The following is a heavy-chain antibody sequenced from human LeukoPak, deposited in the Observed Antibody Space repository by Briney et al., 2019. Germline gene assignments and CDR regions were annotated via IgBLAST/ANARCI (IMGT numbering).Heavy chain of an antibody. J-gene: IGHJ3*02. CDR2: IYYSGRT. V-gene: IGHV4-59*08. Sequence: PSETLSLTCTVSGGSMTNYYWTWIRQPPGKGLEWIGYIYYSGRTNYTPSLKSRVTISIDTSKNQFTLKLSSVTAADTAVYYCARPRAQWLGNDGFDMWGQGTLVTVSS. CDR3: ARPRAQWLGNDGFDM. D-gene: IGHD6-19*01. CDR1: GGSMTNYY.